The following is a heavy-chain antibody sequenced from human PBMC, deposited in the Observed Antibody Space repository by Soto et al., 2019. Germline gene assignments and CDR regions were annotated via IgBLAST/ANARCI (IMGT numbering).Heavy chain of an antibody. D-gene: IGHD3-3*01. V-gene: IGHV3-30-3*01. CDR2: ISYDGSNK. CDR3: ARGNGVVTYYYYGMDV. J-gene: IGHJ6*02. CDR1: GFTFSSDA. Sequence: SLRLSCAASGFTFSSDAMHWVRQAPGKGLEWVAVISYDGSNKYYADSVKGRFTISRDNSKNTLYLQMNSLRAEDTAVYYCARGNGVVTYYYYGMDVWGQGTTLTVSS.